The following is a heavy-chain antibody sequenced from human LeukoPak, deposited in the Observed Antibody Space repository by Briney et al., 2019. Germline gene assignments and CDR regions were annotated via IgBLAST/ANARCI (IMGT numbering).Heavy chain of an antibody. V-gene: IGHV1-8*02. J-gene: IGHJ6*03. CDR3: ARGRIAVAGTSGYYYYYMDV. D-gene: IGHD6-19*01. CDR2: MNPNSANT. CDR1: GYTFTSYY. Sequence: ASVKVSCKASGYTFTSYYMHWVRQAPGQGLEWMGWMNPNSANTGYAQKFQGGVTMTRNTSISTAFMELSSLRSEDTAVYYCARGRIAVAGTSGYYYYYMDVWGKGTTVAISS.